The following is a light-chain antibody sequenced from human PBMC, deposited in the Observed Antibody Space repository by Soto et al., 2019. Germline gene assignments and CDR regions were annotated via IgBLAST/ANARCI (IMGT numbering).Light chain of an antibody. CDR1: SGHSNYA. CDR2: INRDGSH. Sequence: QAVVTQSPSASASLGASVKLTCTLSSGHSNYAIAWHQQQPGKGPRNLMKINRDGSHNKGDGIPDRFSGSSSGPERYLTISSLQSEDEADYYCQTWDTGIVLFGGGTKLTVL. CDR3: QTWDTGIVL. V-gene: IGLV4-69*01. J-gene: IGLJ2*01.